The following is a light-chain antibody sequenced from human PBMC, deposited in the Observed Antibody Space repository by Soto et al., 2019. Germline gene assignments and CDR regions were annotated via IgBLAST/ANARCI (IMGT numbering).Light chain of an antibody. CDR1: RSNIGNNY. Sequence: QSVLTQSPSVSAAPGQKVTISCSGSRSNIGNNYVSWYQQLPGTAPKLLIYDNNKRPSGIPDRFSGSKSGTSGTLDITGLQTGDEADYYSATWDGSLPGEVFGGGTKRTVL. CDR2: DNN. V-gene: IGLV1-51*01. CDR3: ATWDGSLPGEV. J-gene: IGLJ2*01.